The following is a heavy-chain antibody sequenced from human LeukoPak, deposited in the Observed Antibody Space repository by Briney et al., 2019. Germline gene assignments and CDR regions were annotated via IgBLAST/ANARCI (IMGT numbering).Heavy chain of an antibody. J-gene: IGHJ4*02. D-gene: IGHD3-22*01. CDR3: AKGSYYDSSGSFYFDY. Sequence: GGSLRLSCAASGFTFSNAYMNWVRQAPGKGLEWVSGISGSGDNTYYADSVKGRFTISRDNSKNTLYVQVNSLGTEDTTAYYCAKGSYYDSSGSFYFDYWGQGTLVTVSS. CDR1: GFTFSNAY. V-gene: IGHV3-23*01. CDR2: ISGSGDNT.